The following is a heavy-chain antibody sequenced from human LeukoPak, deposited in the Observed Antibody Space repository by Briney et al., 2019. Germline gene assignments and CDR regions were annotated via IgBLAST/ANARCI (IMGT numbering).Heavy chain of an antibody. V-gene: IGHV3-48*01. CDR3: ARDGEYCSSTSCYWDYYYYYMDV. CDR2: ISSSSSTI. Sequence: GGSLRLSCAASGFTFSSYSMNWVRQAPGKGLEWVSYISSSSSTIYYADSMKGRFTISRDNAKNSLYLQMNSLRADDTAVYYCARDGEYCSSTSCYWDYYYYYMDVWGKGTTVTVSS. CDR1: GFTFSSYS. D-gene: IGHD2-2*01. J-gene: IGHJ6*03.